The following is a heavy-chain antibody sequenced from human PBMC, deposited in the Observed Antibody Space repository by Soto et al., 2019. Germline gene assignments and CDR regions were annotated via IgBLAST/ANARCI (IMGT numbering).Heavy chain of an antibody. CDR1: GGSISSGDYY. CDR2: IYYSGST. J-gene: IGHJ4*02. CDR3: ARDPLNMVGFRSGSN. V-gene: IGHV4-30-4*01. D-gene: IGHD6-25*01. Sequence: QVQLQESGPGLVKPSQTLSLTCTVSGGSISSGDYYWSWICQPPGKGLEWIGYIYYSGSTYYNPSLKSRVTISVDTSKNQFSLKLSSVTAADTAVYYCARDPLNMVGFRSGSNWGQGTLVTVSS.